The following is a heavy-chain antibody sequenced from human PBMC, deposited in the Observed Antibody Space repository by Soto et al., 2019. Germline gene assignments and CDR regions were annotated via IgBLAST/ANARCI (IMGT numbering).Heavy chain of an antibody. CDR3: AKNQGVELVPLATVDWFDP. CDR2: ISGSGFKK. CDR1: GFIFENFG. D-gene: IGHD1-26*01. J-gene: IGHJ5*02. Sequence: GGSLRLSCAASGFIFENFGMSWVRQAPGKGLEWISSISGSGFKKYYADSVKGRFTISRDNSKSTVYLELNNLSAEDTAVYHCAKNQGVELVPLATVDWFDPWGQGSVVTVS. V-gene: IGHV3-23*01.